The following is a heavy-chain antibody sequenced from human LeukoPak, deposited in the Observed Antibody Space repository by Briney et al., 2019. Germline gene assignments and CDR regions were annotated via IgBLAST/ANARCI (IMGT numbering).Heavy chain of an antibody. D-gene: IGHD6-19*01. V-gene: IGHV3-30*02. J-gene: IGHJ6*03. Sequence: GGSLRLSCAASGFTFRSYGMHWVRQAPGKGLEWVAIIRYDGTNKYYADSVKGRFTISRDNAKNSLYLQMNSLRAEDTAVYYCARVSSGWYFPGYMDVWGKGTTVTVSS. CDR2: IRYDGTNK. CDR1: GFTFRSYG. CDR3: ARVSSGWYFPGYMDV.